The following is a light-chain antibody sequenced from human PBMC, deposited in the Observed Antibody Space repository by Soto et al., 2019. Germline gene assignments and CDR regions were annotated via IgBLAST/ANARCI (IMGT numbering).Light chain of an antibody. J-gene: IGLJ1*01. CDR1: SSDVGGYNY. Sequence: LTQPASVSGSPGQSITISCTGTSSDVGGYNYVSWYQQHPGKAPKLMIYEVSNRPSGVSNRFSGSKSGNTASLTISGLQAEDEADYCCSSYTSSSTPYVFGTGTKVTVL. CDR2: EVS. V-gene: IGLV2-14*01. CDR3: SSYTSSSTPYV.